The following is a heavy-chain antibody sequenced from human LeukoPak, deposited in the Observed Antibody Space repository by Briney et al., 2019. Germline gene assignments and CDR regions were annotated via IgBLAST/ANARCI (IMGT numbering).Heavy chain of an antibody. CDR2: ISGSGT. CDR3: AKTHGDSLFDL. CDR1: GFTFSNFA. D-gene: IGHD5-24*01. Sequence: GGSLRLSCAASGFTFSNFAMNWVRQAPGKGLEWVSTISGSGTYYSDSVKGRFTISRDNSKSTVYLRMNSLRVEDTALYYCAKTHGDSLFDLWGRGTLVTVSS. V-gene: IGHV3-23*01. J-gene: IGHJ4*02.